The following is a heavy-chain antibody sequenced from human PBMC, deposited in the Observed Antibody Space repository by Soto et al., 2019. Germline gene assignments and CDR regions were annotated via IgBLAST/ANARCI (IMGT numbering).Heavy chain of an antibody. CDR1: GDSVFSNSAA. J-gene: IGHJ4*02. CDR2: TYYRSKWYN. CDR3: ARAQGYFDS. V-gene: IGHV6-1*01. Sequence: SQTLSLTFAISGDSVFSNSAAWYWIRQSPSRGLEWLGRTYYRSKWYNDYAVSVKSRITINVDTSRNQISLQLNSVTPEDTAVYYCARAQGYFDSWGQGTLVTVSS.